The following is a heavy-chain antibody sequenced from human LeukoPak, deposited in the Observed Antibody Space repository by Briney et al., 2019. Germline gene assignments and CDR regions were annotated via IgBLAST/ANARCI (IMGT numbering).Heavy chain of an antibody. J-gene: IGHJ4*02. CDR1: GGSFSEYY. D-gene: IGHD5-18*01. Sequence: AETLSLTCAVYGGSFSEYYLSWIRQPPGKGLEWIGGMNHSGSTTYNPSLKSRVTISVDTSKNQFSLKLSSVTAADTAVYYCARGYSYGYIFGYWGQGTLVTVSS. CDR2: MNHSGST. V-gene: IGHV4-34*01. CDR3: ARGYSYGYIFGY.